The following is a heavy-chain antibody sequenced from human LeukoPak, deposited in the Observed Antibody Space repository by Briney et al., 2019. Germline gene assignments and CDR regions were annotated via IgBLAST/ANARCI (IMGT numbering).Heavy chain of an antibody. Sequence: PGGSLRLSCAASGFTFSSYAMSWVRQAPGKGLEWVSVISGSGGNTYYADSVKGRFTISRDNSKSTLYLQMNSLRAEDTAVYYCAKVGGYCSSTSCYTGFDYWGQGTLVTVAS. CDR2: ISGSGGNT. CDR1: GFTFSSYA. CDR3: AKVGGYCSSTSCYTGFDY. J-gene: IGHJ4*02. D-gene: IGHD2-2*02. V-gene: IGHV3-23*01.